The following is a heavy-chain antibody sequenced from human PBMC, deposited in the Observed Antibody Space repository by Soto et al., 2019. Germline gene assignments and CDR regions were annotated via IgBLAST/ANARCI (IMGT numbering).Heavy chain of an antibody. Sequence: QVQLVQSGAEVKKPGASVKVSCKASGYTFTSYGISWVRQAPGQGLEWMGWMSPYNGNTNYAQKLQGRVTMTTATPTSTAYVDLRCRRSDDTAVYYCGIGIGGWFGVAYYYGMDVWGKGTTVTVSS. CDR3: GIGIGGWFGVAYYYGMDV. V-gene: IGHV1-18*01. J-gene: IGHJ6*04. CDR2: MSPYNGNT. CDR1: GYTFTSYG. D-gene: IGHD3-10*01.